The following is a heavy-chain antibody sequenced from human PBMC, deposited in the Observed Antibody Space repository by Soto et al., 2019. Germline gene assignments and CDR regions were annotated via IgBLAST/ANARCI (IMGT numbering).Heavy chain of an antibody. D-gene: IGHD2-8*01. CDR2: ISGSGGST. CDR3: AKPMVDCTNGVCYRSLMDV. V-gene: IGHV3-23*01. CDR1: GFTFSSYA. J-gene: IGHJ6*03. Sequence: QPGGSLRLSCAASGFTFSSYAMSWVRQAPEKGLEWVSAISGSGGSTYYADSVKGRFTISRDNSKNTLYLQMNSLRAEDTAVYYCAKPMVDCTNGVCYRSLMDVWGKGTTVTVSS.